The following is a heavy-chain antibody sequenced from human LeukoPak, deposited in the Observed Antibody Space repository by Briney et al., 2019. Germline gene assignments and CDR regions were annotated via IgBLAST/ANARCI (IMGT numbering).Heavy chain of an antibody. CDR3: ARDSPAMVKGVFDY. CDR1: GFTFSSYA. D-gene: IGHD5-18*01. J-gene: IGHJ4*02. V-gene: IGHV3-30-3*01. CDR2: ISYDGSNK. Sequence: GGSLRLSCAASGFTFSSYAMHWVRQAPGKGLEWVAVISYDGSNKYYADSVKGRFTISRDNSKNTLYLQMNSLRAEDTAVYYCARDSPAMVKGVFDYWGQGTLVTVSS.